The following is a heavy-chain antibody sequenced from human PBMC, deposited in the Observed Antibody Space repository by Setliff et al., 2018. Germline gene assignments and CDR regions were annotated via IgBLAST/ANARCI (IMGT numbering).Heavy chain of an antibody. CDR3: AKVKKPLIRGSGFDY. CDR2: VRFDGSYK. D-gene: IGHD2-8*01. CDR1: GFVFGTYG. V-gene: IGHV3-30*02. J-gene: IGHJ4*02. Sequence: GESLKISCAVGGFVFGTYGMHWVRQAPGKGLDWVASVRFDGSYKVYADSVKGRFTISRDNSENTLFLQMTSLRPEDTGIYYCAKVKKPLIRGSGFDYWGRGTLVTVS.